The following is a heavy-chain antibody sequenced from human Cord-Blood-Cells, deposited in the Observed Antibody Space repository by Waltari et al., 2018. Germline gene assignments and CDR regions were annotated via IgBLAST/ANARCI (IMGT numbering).Heavy chain of an antibody. D-gene: IGHD3-10*01. CDR3: ARDRWGSGRGPYYFDY. CDR2: ISYDGSNK. J-gene: IGHJ4*02. V-gene: IGHV3-30-3*01. CDR1: GFTFSSYA. Sequence: QVQLVESGGGVVQPGRSLRLSCAASGFTFSSYAMHWVRQAPGKGLEWVAVISYDGSNKYDADSVKGRFTISRDNSKNTLYLQMNSLRAEDTAVYYCARDRWGSGRGPYYFDYWGQGTLVTVSS.